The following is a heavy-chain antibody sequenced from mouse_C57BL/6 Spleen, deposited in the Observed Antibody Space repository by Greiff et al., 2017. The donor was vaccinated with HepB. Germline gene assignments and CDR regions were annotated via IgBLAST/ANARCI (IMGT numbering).Heavy chain of an antibody. D-gene: IGHD3-2*02. Sequence: EVKLQESGPGLVKPSQSLSLTCSVTGYSITSGYYWNWIRQFPGTKLEWMGYISYDGSNNYNPSLKNRISITRDTSKNQFFLKLNSVTTEDTATYHCATQGDSSCYWLAYGGQGTLVTVSA. CDR3: ATQGDSSCYWLAY. J-gene: IGHJ3*01. CDR2: ISYDGSN. CDR1: GYSITSGYY. V-gene: IGHV3-6*01.